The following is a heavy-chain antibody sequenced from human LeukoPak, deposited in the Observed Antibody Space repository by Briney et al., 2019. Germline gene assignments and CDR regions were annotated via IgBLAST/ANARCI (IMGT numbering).Heavy chain of an antibody. CDR1: GFTFSSYA. CDR2: ISYDGSNK. Sequence: PGGSLRLSCAASGFTFSSYAMHWVRQAPGKGLEWVAVISYDGSNKYYADSVKGRFTISRDNSKNTLYLQMNSLRAEDTAVYYCARDRDPTVPSFDYWGQGTPVTVSS. CDR3: ARDRDPTVPSFDY. D-gene: IGHD4-17*01. V-gene: IGHV3-30*04. J-gene: IGHJ4*02.